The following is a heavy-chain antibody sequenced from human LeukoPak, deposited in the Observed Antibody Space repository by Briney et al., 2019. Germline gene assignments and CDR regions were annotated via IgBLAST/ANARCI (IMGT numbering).Heavy chain of an antibody. CDR3: AKDKGTDAFDI. J-gene: IGHJ3*02. V-gene: IGHV3-7*01. CDR2: INQDGTEQ. Sequence: HPGGSLRLSCAASGFTFSSHWMSWVRQAPGKGLEWVANINQDGTEQYYVDSVKGRFTISRDNAKNSLYLQMNSLRAEDTAVYYCAKDKGTDAFDIWGQGTMVTVSS. CDR1: GFTFSSHW. D-gene: IGHD3-10*01.